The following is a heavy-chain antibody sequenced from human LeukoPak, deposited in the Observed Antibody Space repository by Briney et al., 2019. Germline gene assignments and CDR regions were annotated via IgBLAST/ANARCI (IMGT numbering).Heavy chain of an antibody. Sequence: ASVKVSCKASAYTFTSYGISWVRQAPGQGLEWMGWISVYNGHTNYAQNLQGRVTMTTDTSTSTAHMELRSLRSDDTAVYYCARGAYYYGSGSYYLRYWGQGTLVTVSS. D-gene: IGHD3-10*01. CDR2: ISVYNGHT. V-gene: IGHV1-18*01. CDR3: ARGAYYYGSGSYYLRY. CDR1: AYTFTSYG. J-gene: IGHJ4*02.